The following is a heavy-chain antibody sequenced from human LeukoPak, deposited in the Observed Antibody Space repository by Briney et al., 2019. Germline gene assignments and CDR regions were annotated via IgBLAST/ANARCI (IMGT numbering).Heavy chain of an antibody. CDR3: AKKRQQPNGFLDY. J-gene: IGHJ4*02. D-gene: IGHD6-13*01. CDR2: ISGSGGST. Sequence: PGGSLRLSRAASGFTFSSYAMSWVRQAPGKGLEWVSAISGSGGSTYYADSVKGRFTISRDNSKNTLYLQMNSLRAEDTAVYYCAKKRQQPNGFLDYWGQGTLVTVSS. CDR1: GFTFSSYA. V-gene: IGHV3-23*01.